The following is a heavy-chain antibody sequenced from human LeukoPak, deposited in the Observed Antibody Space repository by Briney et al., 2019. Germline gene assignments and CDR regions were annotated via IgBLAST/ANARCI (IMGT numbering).Heavy chain of an antibody. CDR3: ARDTAMVRSYGMDV. CDR1: GGTFSSYA. J-gene: IGHJ6*04. D-gene: IGHD5-18*01. V-gene: IGHV1-69*06. CDR2: IIPIFGTA. Sequence: SVKVSCKASGGTFSSYAISWVRQAPGQGLEWMGGIIPIFGTANYAQKFQGGVTITADKSTSTAYMELSSLRSEDTAVYYCARDTAMVRSYGMDVWGKGTTVTVSS.